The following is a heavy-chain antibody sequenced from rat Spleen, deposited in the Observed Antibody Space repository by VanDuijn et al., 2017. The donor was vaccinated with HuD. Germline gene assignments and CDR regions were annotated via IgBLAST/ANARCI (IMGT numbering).Heavy chain of an antibody. D-gene: IGHD1-2*01. Sequence: EVQLVESGGGLVQPGRSLKLSCVASGFTFSDYYMAWVRQAPKKGLEWVASIVYDGSSIYYRDSVKGRFTISRDNAKSILYLQMDSLRSEDTATYYCASYFYSSYIPFAYWGQGTLVTVSS. CDR1: GFTFSDYY. V-gene: IGHV5S10*01. CDR2: IVYDGSSI. J-gene: IGHJ3*01. CDR3: ASYFYSSYIPFAY.